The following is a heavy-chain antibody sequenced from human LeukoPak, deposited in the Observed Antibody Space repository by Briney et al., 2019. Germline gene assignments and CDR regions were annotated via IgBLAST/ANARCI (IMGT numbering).Heavy chain of an antibody. CDR2: IIPILGIA. D-gene: IGHD1-26*01. CDR3: ARDSQYSGTYYPDY. CDR1: GGTFGSYA. J-gene: IGHJ4*02. Sequence: VASVKVSCKASGGTFGSYAISWVRQAPGQGLEWMGRIIPILGIANYAQKFQDRVTMTRDTSASTVYMELSSLRYEDTAVYYCARDSQYSGTYYPDYWGQGTLVAVSS. V-gene: IGHV1-69*04.